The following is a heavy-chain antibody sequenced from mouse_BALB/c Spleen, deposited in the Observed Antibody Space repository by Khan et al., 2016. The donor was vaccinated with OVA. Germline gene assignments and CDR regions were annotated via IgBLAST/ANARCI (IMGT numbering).Heavy chain of an antibody. D-gene: IGHD1-1*01. V-gene: IGHV5-17*02. CDR3: ATSYFYGYYFDY. CDR2: ISSDSSTI. CDR1: GFTFTSYG. Sequence: EVELVESGGGLVQPGGSRKLSCAASGFTFTSYGMHWIRQAPEKGLEWVAYISSDSSTIYYADTVKGRFTISRDNPKNTLFLQMTSLRSGDTAMYFCATSYFYGYYFDYWGQGTTLTGSS. J-gene: IGHJ2*01.